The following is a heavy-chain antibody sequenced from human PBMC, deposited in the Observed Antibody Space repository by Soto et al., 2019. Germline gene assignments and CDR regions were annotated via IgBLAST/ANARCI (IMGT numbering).Heavy chain of an antibody. J-gene: IGHJ4*02. Sequence: SETLSLTCTVSGGSISSGDYYWSWIRQPPGKGLEWIGYIYYSGSTYYNPSLKSRVTISVDTSKNQFSLKLSSVTAADTAVYYCARVQPGGGYDGPTLDYWGQGTLVTVSS. CDR2: IYYSGST. D-gene: IGHD5-12*01. V-gene: IGHV4-30-4*01. CDR3: ARVQPGGGYDGPTLDY. CDR1: GGSISSGDYY.